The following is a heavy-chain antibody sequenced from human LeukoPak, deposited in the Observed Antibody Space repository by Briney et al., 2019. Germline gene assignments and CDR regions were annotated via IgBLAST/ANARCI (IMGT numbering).Heavy chain of an antibody. J-gene: IGHJ6*03. CDR3: ARDPYSGNYGNYYYYYMDV. V-gene: IGHV3-21*01. Sequence: KPGGSLRLSCATSGFTFNNYNMNWVRQAPGRALEWVSSITSSGIYIFYADSVKGRFTISRDNAKNSLYLQMNSLGPEDTAVYYCARDPYSGNYGNYYYYYMDVWGKGTTVTISS. CDR1: GFTFNNYN. D-gene: IGHD1-26*01. CDR2: ITSSGIYI.